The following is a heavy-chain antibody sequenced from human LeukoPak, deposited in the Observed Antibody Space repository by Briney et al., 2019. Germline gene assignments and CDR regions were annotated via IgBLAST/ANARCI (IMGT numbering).Heavy chain of an antibody. CDR2: IYPGDSDT. CDR3: ARLGAIVAVPDAMPDWYCDL. D-gene: IGHD2-2*01. J-gene: IGHJ2*01. V-gene: IGHV5-51*01. Sequence: RGESLHISCQGSGSIFTNYWIGWVRQMPGKGLEWMGIIYPGDSDTIYSPSFQGQVTISADKSITTAYLQWSSLKASDTAMYYCARLGAIVAVPDAMPDWYCDLWGRGTLVTVSS. CDR1: GSIFTNYW.